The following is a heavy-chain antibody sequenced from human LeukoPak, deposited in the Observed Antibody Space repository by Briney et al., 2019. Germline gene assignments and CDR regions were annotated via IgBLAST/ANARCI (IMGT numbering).Heavy chain of an antibody. V-gene: IGHV1-69*04. J-gene: IGHJ3*02. CDR2: IIPILGIA. CDR3: AREAGSGSGKHI. Sequence: GASVKVSCKASGGTFSSYAISWVRQAPGQGLEWMGRIIPILGIANYAQKFRGRVTITADKSTSTAYMELSSLRSEDTAVYYCAREAGSGSGKHIWGQGTMVAVSS. CDR1: GGTFSSYA. D-gene: IGHD3-10*01.